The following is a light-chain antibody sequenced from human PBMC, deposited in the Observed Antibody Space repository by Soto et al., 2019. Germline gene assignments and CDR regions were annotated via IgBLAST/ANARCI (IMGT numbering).Light chain of an antibody. Sequence: AIQLTQSPSSLSASVGDRVTITCRASQGISSALAWYQQKLGKAPKLLIYDASRLESGVPSRFIGSGSGTDFTLTISSLQPEDFATYFCHQFNSYAPITFGQGTRLEIK. J-gene: IGKJ5*01. V-gene: IGKV1-13*02. CDR1: QGISSA. CDR3: HQFNSYAPIT. CDR2: DAS.